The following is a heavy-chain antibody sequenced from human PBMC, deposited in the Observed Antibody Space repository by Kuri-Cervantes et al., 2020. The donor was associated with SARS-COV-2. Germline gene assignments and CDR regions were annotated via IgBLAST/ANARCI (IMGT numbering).Heavy chain of an antibody. CDR1: GFTFSSYG. D-gene: IGHD2-21*02. CDR3: AREVVTPYNWFDP. Sequence: LSLTCAASGFTFSSYGMHWVRQAPGKGLEWVAVISYDGSNKYYADSVKGRFTISRDNSKNTLYLQMNSLRAEDTAVYYCAREVVTPYNWFDPWGQGTLVTVSS. V-gene: IGHV3-30*03. CDR2: ISYDGSNK. J-gene: IGHJ5*02.